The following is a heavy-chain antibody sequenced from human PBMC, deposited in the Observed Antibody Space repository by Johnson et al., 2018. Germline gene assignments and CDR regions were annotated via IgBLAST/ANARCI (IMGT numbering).Heavy chain of an antibody. CDR1: GFTFTTKY. CDR3: TILGHFGDNAFDI. D-gene: IGHD3-3*01. Sequence: VQLVQSGGDLVQPGGSLRLSCATSGFTFTTKYMSWVRQAPGKGLDWVAIIYSDDTTYYADSVKGRFSISRDNSKNTLRLQMNSLGVEDTAVYYLTILGHFGDNAFDIWGQGTMVTVSS. V-gene: IGHV3-66*02. J-gene: IGHJ3*02. CDR2: IYSDDTT.